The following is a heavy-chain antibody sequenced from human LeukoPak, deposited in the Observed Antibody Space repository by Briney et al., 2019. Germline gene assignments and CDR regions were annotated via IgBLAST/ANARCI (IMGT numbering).Heavy chain of an antibody. V-gene: IGHV1-69*05. CDR1: GGTFSSYA. J-gene: IGHJ4*02. Sequence: GASVKVSCKASGGTFSSYAISWVRQAPGQGLEWMGGIIPIFGTANYAQKLQGRVTMTTDTSTSTAYMELRSLRSDDTAVYYCARSYSSGWSVEDYWGQGTLVTVSS. CDR2: IIPIFGTA. CDR3: ARSYSSGWSVEDY. D-gene: IGHD6-19*01.